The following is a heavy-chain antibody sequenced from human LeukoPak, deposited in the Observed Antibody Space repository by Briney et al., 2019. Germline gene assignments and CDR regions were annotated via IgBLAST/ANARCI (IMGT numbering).Heavy chain of an antibody. V-gene: IGHV1-18*01. CDR1: GYTFTSYG. J-gene: IGHJ3*02. CDR2: ISAYNGNT. D-gene: IGHD2-21*02. Sequence: ASVKVSCKASGYTFTSYGISWVRQAPGQGLEWMGWISAYNGNTNYAQKPQGRVTMTTDTSTSTAYMELRSLRSDDTAVYYCARDSSTAYCGGDCFTGDAFDIWGQGTMVTVSS. CDR3: ARDSSTAYCGGDCFTGDAFDI.